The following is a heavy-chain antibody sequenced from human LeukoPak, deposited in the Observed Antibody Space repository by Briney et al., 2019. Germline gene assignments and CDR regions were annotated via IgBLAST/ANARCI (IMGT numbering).Heavy chain of an antibody. CDR1: GFTFSSYE. V-gene: IGHV3-48*03. Sequence: PGGSLRLSCAAPGFTFSSYEMNWVRQAPGKGLEWVSYISSSGSTIYYADSVKGRFTISRDNAKNSLYLQMNSLRAEDTAVYYCARDSGRGGYSYGPRDYWGQGTLVTVSS. CDR2: ISSSGSTI. D-gene: IGHD5-18*01. CDR3: ARDSGRGGYSYGPRDY. J-gene: IGHJ4*02.